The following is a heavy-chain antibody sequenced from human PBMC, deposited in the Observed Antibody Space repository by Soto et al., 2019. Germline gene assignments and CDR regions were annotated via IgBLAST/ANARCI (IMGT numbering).Heavy chain of an antibody. CDR1: GYSFTEFG. CDR2: VNTGNDDT. V-gene: IGHV1-3*04. Sequence: QIHLVQSGADVKKPGASVTISCQTSGYSFTEFGLHWVRQAPGHRLEWLGWVNTGNDDTRYPQNLQGRITITRDTAAPTAYLQLNSLRSEDTAVYYCAREYYAPLAGRYFDPWGQGTVITVSS. J-gene: IGHJ5*02. D-gene: IGHD3-9*01. CDR3: AREYYAPLAGRYFDP.